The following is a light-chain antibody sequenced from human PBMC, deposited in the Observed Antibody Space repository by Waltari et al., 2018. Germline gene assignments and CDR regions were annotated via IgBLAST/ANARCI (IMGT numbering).Light chain of an antibody. CDR1: PVGGGR. J-gene: IGLJ1*01. V-gene: IGLV3-21*04. Sequence: SYVLTQPPSVSVAPGETARITCGGSPVGGGRVHWYQQKPGQAPVLVIYDDSVRPSGIPERFSASSSGDTATLSISRVEAGDEADYYCQVWDRESDVFGTGTRVTVL. CDR3: QVWDRESDV. CDR2: DDS.